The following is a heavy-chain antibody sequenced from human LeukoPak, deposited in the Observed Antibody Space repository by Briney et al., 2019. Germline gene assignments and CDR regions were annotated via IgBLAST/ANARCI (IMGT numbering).Heavy chain of an antibody. CDR2: ISGSGGST. CDR1: GFTFSSYA. V-gene: IGHV3-23*01. D-gene: IGHD3-3*01. Sequence: GGSLRLSCAASGFTFSSYAMSWVRQAPGKGLEWVSAISGSGGSTYYADSVKGRFTISRDNSKNTLYLQMNSLRAEDTAVYYCAKADPYDFWSGNSYYLDYWGQGTLVTVSS. J-gene: IGHJ4*02. CDR3: AKADPYDFWSGNSYYLDY.